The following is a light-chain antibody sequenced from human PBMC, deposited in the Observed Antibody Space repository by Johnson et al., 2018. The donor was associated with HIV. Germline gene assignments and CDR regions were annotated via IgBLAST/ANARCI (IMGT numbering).Light chain of an antibody. CDR2: ENN. J-gene: IGLJ1*01. Sequence: QSVLTQPPSVSAAPGQKVTISCSGSSSNIGNNYVSWYQQFQGTAPKLLIYENNKRPSGIPDRFSGSKSGTSATLGITGLQTGDEADYYCGTWDSSLSALAFGTGTKVTVL. V-gene: IGLV1-51*02. CDR3: GTWDSSLSALA. CDR1: SSNIGNNY.